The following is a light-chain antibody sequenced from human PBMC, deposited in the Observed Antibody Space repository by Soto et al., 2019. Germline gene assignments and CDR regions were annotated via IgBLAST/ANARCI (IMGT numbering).Light chain of an antibody. Sequence: QSVLTQPASVSGSPGQSITISCTGTSSDVGGYNYVSWYQQHPGKAPKLMIYEVSNRPSGVSNRFSGSKSGNTASLTFSGRQAEEEADYYCTSYTSTSTYVFEPGTKGPAL. CDR3: TSYTSTSTYV. CDR2: EVS. V-gene: IGLV2-14*01. CDR1: SSDVGGYNY. J-gene: IGLJ1*01.